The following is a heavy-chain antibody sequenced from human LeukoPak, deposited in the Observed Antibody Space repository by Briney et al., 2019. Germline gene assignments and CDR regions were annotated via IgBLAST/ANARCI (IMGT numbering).Heavy chain of an antibody. CDR2: VYSGGST. V-gene: IGHV3-53*01. Sequence: PGGSLRLSCAVSGFTVITNYMNWVRQAPGKGLEWVSVVYSGGSTFYADSVQGRFTISRDSSKNTLYLQMNSLRAEDTAVYYCANAYYSNYGYWGQGTLVTVSS. CDR3: ANAYYSNYGY. CDR1: GFTVITNY. D-gene: IGHD4-11*01. J-gene: IGHJ4*02.